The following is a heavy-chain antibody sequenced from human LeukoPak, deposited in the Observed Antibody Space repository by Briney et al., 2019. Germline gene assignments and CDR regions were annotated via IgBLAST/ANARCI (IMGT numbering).Heavy chain of an antibody. V-gene: IGHV3-7*01. CDR3: ARDLTPHDFWKEEDYFDY. J-gene: IGHJ4*02. D-gene: IGHD3-3*01. CDR2: IKQDGSEK. CDR1: GFTFSSYS. Sequence: GGSLRLSCAASGFTFSSYSMNWVRQAPGKGLEWVANIKQDGSEKYYVDSVKGRFTISRDNAKNSLYLQMNSLRAEDTAVYYCARDLTPHDFWKEEDYFDYWGQGTLVTVSS.